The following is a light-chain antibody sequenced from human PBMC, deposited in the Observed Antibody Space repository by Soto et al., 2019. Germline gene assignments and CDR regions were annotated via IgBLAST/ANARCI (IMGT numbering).Light chain of an antibody. CDR3: QHYNSYFVT. CDR2: DAS. V-gene: IGKV1-5*01. J-gene: IGKJ1*01. Sequence: DIQVTQPPSTLSASVGDRVTITRGASQSISTWLAWYQHKPGKAPKLLIFDASSLESEVPSRFSGSVSGTEFTLTISSLQPDDFATYYCQHYNSYFVTFGQGTKVDIK. CDR1: QSISTW.